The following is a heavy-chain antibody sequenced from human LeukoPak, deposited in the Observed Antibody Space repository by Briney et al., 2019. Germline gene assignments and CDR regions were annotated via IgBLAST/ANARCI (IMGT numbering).Heavy chain of an antibody. V-gene: IGHV1-58*01. Sequence: TSVKVSCTASGFTFSTSAVPMVRQARGQRLERIWWIVVGSGDTKYAQELKGRLTITRDMSTNTAYMELSSLRSEDTAVYYCAAEGYSDSCCWFDPWGQGTLVTVSS. CDR1: GFTFSTSA. D-gene: IGHD1-26*01. CDR3: AAEGYSDSCCWFDP. CDR2: IVVGSGDT. J-gene: IGHJ5*02.